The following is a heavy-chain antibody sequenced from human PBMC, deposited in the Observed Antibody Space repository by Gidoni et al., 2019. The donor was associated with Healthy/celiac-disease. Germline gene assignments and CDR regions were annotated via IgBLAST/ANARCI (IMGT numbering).Heavy chain of an antibody. CDR1: GYSFTSYW. V-gene: IGHV5-51*01. CDR3: ASSSSDIAARLMAGYYYYGMDV. CDR2: VYPGDSAT. J-gene: IGHJ6*02. D-gene: IGHD6-6*01. Sequence: EVQLVQYGAEVKKPGESLKISCKGSGYSFTSYWIGWVRQMPGKGLDWMGIVYPGDSATRDSPSFQGQVTISADKSISTAYLQWSTLKASDTAMYYCASSSSDIAARLMAGYYYYGMDVWGQGTTVTVSS.